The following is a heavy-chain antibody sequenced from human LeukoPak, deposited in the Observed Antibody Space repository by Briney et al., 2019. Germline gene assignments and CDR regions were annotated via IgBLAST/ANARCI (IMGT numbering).Heavy chain of an antibody. D-gene: IGHD3-3*01. Sequence: SETLSLTCTVSGGSISSGGYYWSWIRQHPGKGLEWIGSIYYSGSTYYNPSLKSRVTISVDTSKNQFSLKLSSVTAADTAVYYCARLPKFGVVTTFDYWGQGTLVTVSS. J-gene: IGHJ4*02. CDR1: GGSISSGGYY. V-gene: IGHV4-39*01. CDR2: IYYSGST. CDR3: ARLPKFGVVTTFDY.